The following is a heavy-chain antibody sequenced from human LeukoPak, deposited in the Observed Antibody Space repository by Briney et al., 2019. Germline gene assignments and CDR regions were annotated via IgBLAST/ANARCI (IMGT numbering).Heavy chain of an antibody. CDR3: ARENGYKYDY. D-gene: IGHD5-24*01. Sequence: MSSETLSLTCTVSGGSISSYYWSWIRQPPGKGLEWIGSIYHSGSTNYNPSLKSRVTISVDTSKNQFSLKLRSVTAADTAVYYCARENGYKYDYWGKGTLVTVSS. CDR1: GGSISSYY. CDR2: IYHSGST. J-gene: IGHJ4*02. V-gene: IGHV4-59*01.